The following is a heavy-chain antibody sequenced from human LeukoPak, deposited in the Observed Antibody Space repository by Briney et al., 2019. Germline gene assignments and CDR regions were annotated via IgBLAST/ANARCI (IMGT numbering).Heavy chain of an antibody. CDR2: IKQDGSEE. CDR1: GFTFSSYW. D-gene: IGHD6-6*01. Sequence: GGSLRLSCAASGFTFSSYWMSWVRQAPGKGLEWVANIKQDGSEEVYVDSVKGRFTISRDNAKNSLFVQLNTLRAEDTAVYYCTRDPYSSTWSYGMDVWGQGTTVTVSS. V-gene: IGHV3-7*05. J-gene: IGHJ6*02. CDR3: TRDPYSSTWSYGMDV.